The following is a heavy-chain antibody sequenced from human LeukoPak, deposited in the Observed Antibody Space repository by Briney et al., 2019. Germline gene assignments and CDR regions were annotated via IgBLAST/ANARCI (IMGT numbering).Heavy chain of an antibody. J-gene: IGHJ1*01. CDR3: ARGEVSSWYDYFQH. CDR2: FNPNSGGT. V-gene: IGHV1-2*02. Sequence: ASVKVSXKASGYTFTGYYMHWVRQAPGQGLEWMGWFNPNSGGTKYAQKFQGRVTMTRDTSISTGDMELSRLRSDDTAVYYCARGEVSSWYDYFQHWGQGSLVTVSS. D-gene: IGHD6-13*01. CDR1: GYTFTGYY.